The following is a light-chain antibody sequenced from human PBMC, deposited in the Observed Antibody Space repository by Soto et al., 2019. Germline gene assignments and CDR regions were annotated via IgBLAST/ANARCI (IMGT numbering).Light chain of an antibody. CDR2: DVT. CDR1: SSDVGSYDR. J-gene: IGLJ1*01. CDR3: SSFTGSSTYV. Sequence: QSALTQPPSESGSPGQSVAISCTGSSSDVGSYDRVSWYQQPPCTAPKLMIYDVTNRPSGVPDRFSGSKSGNTASLTISGLQAEYEADYYCSSFTGSSTYVFGTGTKLTVL. V-gene: IGLV2-18*02.